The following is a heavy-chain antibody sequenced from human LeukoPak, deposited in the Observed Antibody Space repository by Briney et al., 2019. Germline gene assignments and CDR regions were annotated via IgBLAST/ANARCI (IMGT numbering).Heavy chain of an antibody. D-gene: IGHD1-7*01. V-gene: IGHV3-7*01. CDR3: ARDDDWNYEDY. CDR1: GFTFSSYW. J-gene: IGHJ4*02. Sequence: GGSLRPSCAASGFTFSSYWMSWVRQSPGKGLEWVANINQDGSEKYYVDSVKGRFTISRDNAKNSLYLQMNSLRAEDTAVYYCARDDDWNYEDYWGQGTLVTVSS. CDR2: INQDGSEK.